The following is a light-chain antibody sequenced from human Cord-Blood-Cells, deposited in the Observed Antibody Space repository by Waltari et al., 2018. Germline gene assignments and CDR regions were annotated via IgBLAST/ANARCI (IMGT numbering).Light chain of an antibody. Sequence: QSALTQPASVSGSPGQSITISCTGTSSDVGGYNYVSWYQQHPGKAPKHMIYDVSNRHSGVSNRFSGSKSGNTASLTISGLQAEDEADYYCSSYTSSSTYVFGTGTKVTVL. V-gene: IGLV2-14*03. CDR3: SSYTSSSTYV. CDR1: SSDVGGYNY. CDR2: DVS. J-gene: IGLJ1*01.